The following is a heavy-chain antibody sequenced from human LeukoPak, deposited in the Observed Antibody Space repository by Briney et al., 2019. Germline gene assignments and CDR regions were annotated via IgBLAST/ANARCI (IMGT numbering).Heavy chain of an antibody. CDR1: GYSISGDFY. D-gene: IGHD5-24*01. J-gene: IGHJ3*02. CDR3: ARGQRWLQFDDAFDI. V-gene: IGHV4-38-2*01. CDR2: IYHSGST. Sequence: SEALSLTCAVSGYSISGDFYWGWIRQPPGKGLEWIGSIYHSGSTYYNPSLESRVTLSLDTSKNQYSRKLSSVTAADTAMYYWARGQRWLQFDDAFDIWGQGTMVIVSS.